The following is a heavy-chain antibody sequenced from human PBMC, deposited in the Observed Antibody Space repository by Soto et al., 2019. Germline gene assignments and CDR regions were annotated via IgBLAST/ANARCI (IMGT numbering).Heavy chain of an antibody. CDR3: ARLFDTSGWYDY. CDR1: GYSFTSYW. J-gene: IGHJ4*02. Sequence: PGESLQISCNGSGYSFTSYWIGWVRQMPGKGLERMGIIYPGDSDTIYSPSFQGQVTISADRSITTTYLQWSSLKASDTAIYYCARLFDTSGWYDYWGQGTLVTVSS. D-gene: IGHD6-19*01. CDR2: IYPGDSDT. V-gene: IGHV5-51*01.